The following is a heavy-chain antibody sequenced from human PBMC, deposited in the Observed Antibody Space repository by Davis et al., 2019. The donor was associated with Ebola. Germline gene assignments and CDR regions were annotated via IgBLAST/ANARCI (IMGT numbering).Heavy chain of an antibody. V-gene: IGHV4-39*01. D-gene: IGHD1-26*01. CDR1: GGSMSISGYY. Sequence: MPSETLSLTCTVSGGSMSISGYYWTWIRQPPGKGPQWIGSIYYSGTTYYNPSLKSRVTISVDTSKSQFSLKLNSVTGADTAVYYCGRHSLNSGFDYWGQGPLVTVSS. CDR2: IYYSGTT. J-gene: IGHJ4*02. CDR3: GRHSLNSGFDY.